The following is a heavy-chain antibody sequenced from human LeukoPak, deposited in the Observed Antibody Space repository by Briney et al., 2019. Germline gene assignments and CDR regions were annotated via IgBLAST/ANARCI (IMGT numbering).Heavy chain of an antibody. Sequence: PGASLRLSCAASGFTFSGDWMHWVRQAPGKGLVWVSHVSSAGYTTRYADSVKGRFTVSRDNAKNTLYLQMNSLRAEDTAVYYCAREQGALDSWGQGTLVTVSS. CDR3: AREQGALDS. V-gene: IGHV3-74*01. CDR2: VSSAGYTT. J-gene: IGHJ4*02. CDR1: GFTFSGDW.